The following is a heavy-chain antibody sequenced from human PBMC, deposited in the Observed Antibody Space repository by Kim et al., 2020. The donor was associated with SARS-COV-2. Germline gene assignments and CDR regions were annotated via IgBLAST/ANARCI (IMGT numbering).Heavy chain of an antibody. CDR3: ARDRGYPEGWFDP. J-gene: IGHJ5*02. Sequence: YNPSLKCRVTISVDTSKKQFSLKLSSLTAADTAVYYCARDRGYPEGWFDPWGQGSLVTVSS. D-gene: IGHD5-18*01. V-gene: IGHV4-39*07.